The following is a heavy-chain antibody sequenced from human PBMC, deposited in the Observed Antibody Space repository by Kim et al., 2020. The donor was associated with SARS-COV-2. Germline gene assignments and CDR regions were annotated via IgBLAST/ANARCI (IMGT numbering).Heavy chain of an antibody. CDR1: GYTLTELS. V-gene: IGHV1-24*01. J-gene: IGHJ5*02. Sequence: ASVKVSCKVSGYTLTELSMHWVRQAPGKGLEWMGGFDPEDGETIYAQKFQGRVTMTEDTSTDTAYMELSSLRSEDTAVYYCASFFKGGRYYDSSGYQTHNNWFDPWGQGTLVTVSS. CDR3: ASFFKGGRYYDSSGYQTHNNWFDP. CDR2: FDPEDGET. D-gene: IGHD3-22*01.